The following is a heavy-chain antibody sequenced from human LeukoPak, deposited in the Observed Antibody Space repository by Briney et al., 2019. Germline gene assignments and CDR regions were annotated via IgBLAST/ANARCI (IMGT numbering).Heavy chain of an antibody. Sequence: PSDTLSLTCAVYGGSFSGYYWSWIRQPPGKGLEWIGEINHSGSTNYNPSLKSRVTISVDTSKNQFSLKLSSVTAADTAVCYCASLSIVVVPAARRIYGMDVWGQGTTVTVSS. CDR3: ASLSIVVVPAARRIYGMDV. J-gene: IGHJ6*02. CDR2: INHSGST. V-gene: IGHV4-34*01. D-gene: IGHD2-2*01. CDR1: GGSFSGYY.